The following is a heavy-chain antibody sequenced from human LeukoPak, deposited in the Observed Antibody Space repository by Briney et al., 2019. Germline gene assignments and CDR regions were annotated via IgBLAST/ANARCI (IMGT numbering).Heavy chain of an antibody. J-gene: IGHJ6*03. Sequence: PSETLSLTCTVSGDSISGYYWSWIRQPPGKGLEWIGYSHNSGNTNYNPSLKSRVTISLDTSKNQFSLKLSSVTAADTAVYFCARGRVSSSTWYSTYYYYFYMDVWGKGTTVTVSS. V-gene: IGHV4-59*01. CDR3: ARGRVSSSTWYSTYYYYFYMDV. D-gene: IGHD1-1*01. CDR2: SHNSGNT. CDR1: GDSISGYY.